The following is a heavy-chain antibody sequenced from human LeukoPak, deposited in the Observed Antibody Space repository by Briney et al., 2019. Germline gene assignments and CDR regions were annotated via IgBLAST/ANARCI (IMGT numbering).Heavy chain of an antibody. CDR2: IYYSGST. D-gene: IGHD1-7*01. Sequence: SETLPLTCTVSGGSISSYYWSWIRQPPGKGLEWIGYIYYSGSTNYNPSLKSRVTISVDTSKNQFSLKLSSVTAADTAVYYCARAASSGWNYVLVYWGQGTLVTVSS. CDR1: GGSISSYY. J-gene: IGHJ4*02. V-gene: IGHV4-59*01. CDR3: ARAASSGWNYVLVY.